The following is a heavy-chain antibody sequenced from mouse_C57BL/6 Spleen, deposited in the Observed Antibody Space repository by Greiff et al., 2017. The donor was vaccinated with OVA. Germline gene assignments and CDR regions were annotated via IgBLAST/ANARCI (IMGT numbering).Heavy chain of an antibody. Sequence: VKLMESGPELVKPGASVKISCKASGYAFSSSWMNWVKQRPGKGLEWIGRIYPGDGATNYNGKFKGKATLTADKSSSTAYMKLSSLTSEDSAVYFCARPSYYYGSRGYYAMDYWGQGTSVTVSS. D-gene: IGHD1-1*01. CDR1: GYAFSSSW. V-gene: IGHV1-82*01. CDR2: IYPGDGAT. J-gene: IGHJ4*01. CDR3: ARPSYYYGSRGYYAMDY.